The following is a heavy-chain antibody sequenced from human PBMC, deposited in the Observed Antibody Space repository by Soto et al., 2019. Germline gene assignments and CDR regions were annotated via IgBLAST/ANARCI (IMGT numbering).Heavy chain of an antibody. Sequence: GSSVKVSCNPSGYTFTSYGISWVRQAPGQGLEWMGWISAYNGNTNYAQKVQGRVTMTTDTSTSTAYMELRSLRSDDTAVYYCARIRYGGKPRGMDVWGQGTTVTVSS. D-gene: IGHD4-17*01. CDR1: GYTFTSYG. CDR3: ARIRYGGKPRGMDV. V-gene: IGHV1-18*04. J-gene: IGHJ6*02. CDR2: ISAYNGNT.